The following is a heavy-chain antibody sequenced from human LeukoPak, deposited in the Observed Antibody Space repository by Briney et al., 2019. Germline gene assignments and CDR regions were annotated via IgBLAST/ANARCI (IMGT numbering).Heavy chain of an antibody. J-gene: IGHJ1*01. CDR2: FDPEDGET. V-gene: IGHV1-24*01. Sequence: GASVKVSCKVSGYTLTELSMHWVRQAPGKGLEWMGGFDPEDGETTYAQKFQGRVTMTEDTSTDTAYMELSSLRSEDTAVYYCATALDTTVTKYFQHWGQGTLVTVSS. CDR3: ATALDTTVTKYFQH. CDR1: GYTLTELS. D-gene: IGHD4-17*01.